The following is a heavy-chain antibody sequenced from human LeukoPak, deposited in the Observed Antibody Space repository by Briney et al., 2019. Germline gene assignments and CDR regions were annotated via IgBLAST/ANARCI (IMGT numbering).Heavy chain of an antibody. J-gene: IGHJ4*02. CDR1: GFTFSSYA. Sequence: HPGGSLRLSCAASGFTFSSYAMSWVRQAPGKGLEWVSAISGSGGSTYYADSVKGRFTISRDNSKNTLYLQMNSLRAEDTAVYYCAKVRLRSSGWYYYFDYWGQGTLVTVSS. V-gene: IGHV3-23*01. D-gene: IGHD6-19*01. CDR2: ISGSGGST. CDR3: AKVRLRSSGWYYYFDY.